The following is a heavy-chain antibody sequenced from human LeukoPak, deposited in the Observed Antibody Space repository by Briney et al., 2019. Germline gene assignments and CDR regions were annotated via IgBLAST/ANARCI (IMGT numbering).Heavy chain of an antibody. CDR1: GGTFSSYA. V-gene: IGHV1-69*04. J-gene: IGHJ4*02. CDR3: ARSLGDSSGYYYVYFDY. D-gene: IGHD3-22*01. CDR2: IIPILGIA. Sequence: ASVKVSCKASGGTFSSYAISWVRQAPGQGLEWMGRIIPILGIANYAQKFQGRVTITADKSTSTAYMELSSLRSEDTAVNYCARSLGDSSGYYYVYFDYWGQGTLVTVSS.